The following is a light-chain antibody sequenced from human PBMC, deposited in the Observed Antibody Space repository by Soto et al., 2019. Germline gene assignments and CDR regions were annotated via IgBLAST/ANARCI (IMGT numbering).Light chain of an antibody. V-gene: IGLV2-14*01. CDR2: VNS. Sequence: QSALPQPASVSGSPGPSITLSCTGTSSDVGDYKYVSWCQQHPDKAPKLIIFVNSNRPSGISNRFSASKSGNTASLTISGLQAEDEADYYCSSDTSSDTPDVVGTGTKVTVL. CDR3: SSDTSSDTPDV. J-gene: IGLJ1*01. CDR1: SSDVGDYKY.